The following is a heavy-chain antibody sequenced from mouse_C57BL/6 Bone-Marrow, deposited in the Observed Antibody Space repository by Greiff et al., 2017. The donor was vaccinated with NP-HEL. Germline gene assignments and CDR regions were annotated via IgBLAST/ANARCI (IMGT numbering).Heavy chain of an antibody. J-gene: IGHJ4*01. CDR1: GYTFTSYW. CDR3: ATYSSGYVYAMDY. Sequence: QVQLKQPGAELVMPGASVKLSCKASGYTFTSYWMHWVKQRPGQGLEWIGEIDPSDSYTNYNQKLKGKSTLTVDKSSSTAYMQLSSLTSEDSAVYYCATYSSGYVYAMDYWGQGTSVTVSS. CDR2: IDPSDSYT. V-gene: IGHV1-69*01. D-gene: IGHD3-2*02.